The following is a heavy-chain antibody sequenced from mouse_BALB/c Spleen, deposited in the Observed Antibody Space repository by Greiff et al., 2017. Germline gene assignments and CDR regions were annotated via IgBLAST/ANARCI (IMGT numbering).Heavy chain of an antibody. J-gene: IGHJ4*01. CDR3: ARDPYDGDYAMDY. D-gene: IGHD2-12*01. CDR2: IWGDGST. Sequence: VKLQESGPGLVAPSQSLSITCTVSGFSLTGYGVNWVRQPPGKGLEWLGMIWGDGSTDYNSALKSRLSISKDNSKSQVFLKMNSLQTDDTARYYCARDPYDGDYAMDYWGQGTSVTVSS. CDR1: GFSLTGYG. V-gene: IGHV2-6-7*01.